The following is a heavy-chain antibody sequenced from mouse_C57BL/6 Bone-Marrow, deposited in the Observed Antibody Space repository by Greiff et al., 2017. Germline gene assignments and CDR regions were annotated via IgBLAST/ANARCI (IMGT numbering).Heavy chain of an antibody. CDR3: TRDLLWSPFDY. V-gene: IGHV1-15*01. Sequence: VQLVESGAELVRPGASVTLSCKASGYTFTDYEMHWVKQTPVHGLEWIGAIDPETGGTAYNQKFKGKAILTADKSSSTAYMELRSLTSEDSAVYYCTRDLLWSPFDYSGQGTPLTVSS. J-gene: IGHJ2*01. CDR1: GYTFTDYE. D-gene: IGHD2-1*01. CDR2: IDPETGGT.